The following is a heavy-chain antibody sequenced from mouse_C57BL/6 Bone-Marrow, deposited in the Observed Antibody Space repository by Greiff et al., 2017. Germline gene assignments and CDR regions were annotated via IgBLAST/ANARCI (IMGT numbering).Heavy chain of an antibody. Sequence: QVQLQQPGAELVKPGASVKMSCKASGYTFTSYWLTWVKQRPGQGLEWIGDIYPTSGRTNYNEKFTSKAILTVDTSSNTAYMQLSSLTSEDSAVFYGARSGPLGRSFDYWGQGTTLTVSS. CDR3: ARSGPLGRSFDY. CDR1: GYTFTSYW. CDR2: IYPTSGRT. J-gene: IGHJ2*01. V-gene: IGHV1-55*01. D-gene: IGHD4-1*01.